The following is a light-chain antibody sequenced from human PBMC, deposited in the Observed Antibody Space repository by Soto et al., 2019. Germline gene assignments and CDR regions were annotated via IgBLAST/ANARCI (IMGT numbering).Light chain of an antibody. Sequence: EIVMTQSPATLSVSTGEGATLSCRASQGIGDTLAWYQQKPGQTPRLLIYDTSIRATGVPARFSGSRSGAEFTLTISSLQSEDFAVYYCQQRNIWPPVTFGQGTRLEIK. CDR1: QGIGDT. CDR3: QQRNIWPPVT. J-gene: IGKJ5*01. V-gene: IGKV3-15*01. CDR2: DTS.